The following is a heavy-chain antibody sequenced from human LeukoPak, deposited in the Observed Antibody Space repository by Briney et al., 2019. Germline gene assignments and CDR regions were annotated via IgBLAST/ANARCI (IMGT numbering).Heavy chain of an antibody. Sequence: SVKVSCKASGYTFTGYYIHWVRQAPGQGLEWMGGIIPIFGTANYAQKFQGRVTITADKSTSTAYMELSSLRSEDTAVYYCARRRYSSSSSHYFDYWGQGTLVTVSS. CDR2: IIPIFGTA. CDR3: ARRRYSSSSSHYFDY. CDR1: GYTFTGYY. J-gene: IGHJ4*02. D-gene: IGHD6-6*01. V-gene: IGHV1-69*06.